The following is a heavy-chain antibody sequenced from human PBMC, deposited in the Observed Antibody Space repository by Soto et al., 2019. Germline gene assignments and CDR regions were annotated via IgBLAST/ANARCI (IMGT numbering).Heavy chain of an antibody. CDR1: GFTFSNYA. D-gene: IGHD2-15*01. Sequence: EVQLVESGGALVQPGGSLRLSCAASGFTFSNYAMNWVRQAPGKGLEWVSYISTGDSPIYYADSVKGRFTISRDNAKKTLYLQMISLRADDTAVYYCATVCRFCSGSNSLYWGRGTLVTVSS. CDR3: ATVCRFCSGSNSLY. CDR2: ISTGDSPI. V-gene: IGHV3-48*01. J-gene: IGHJ4*02.